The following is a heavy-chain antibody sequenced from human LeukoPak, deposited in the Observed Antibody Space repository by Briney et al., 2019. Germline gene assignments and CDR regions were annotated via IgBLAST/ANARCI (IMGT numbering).Heavy chain of an antibody. CDR3: ARGVGATISYYHYYIDV. V-gene: IGHV1-69*13. Sequence: SVKVSCKASGGTFSSYAISWVRQAPGQGLEWMGGIIPIFGTANYAQKFQGRVTITADESTSTAYMELSSLRSEDTAVYYCARGVGATISYYHYYIDVWGKGTTVTVSS. CDR1: GGTFSSYA. J-gene: IGHJ6*03. D-gene: IGHD1-26*01. CDR2: IIPIFGTA.